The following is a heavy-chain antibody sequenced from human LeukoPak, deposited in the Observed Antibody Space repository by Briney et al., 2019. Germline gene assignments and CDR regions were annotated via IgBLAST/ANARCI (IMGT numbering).Heavy chain of an antibody. J-gene: IGHJ6*02. V-gene: IGHV3-23*01. CDR1: GFTFSSYP. CDR3: AKDSSELTYGMDV. D-gene: IGHD3-10*01. Sequence: GGSLRLSCAASGFTFSSYPMHWVRQAPGKGLEWVSAISGSGGSTYYADSVKGRFTISRDNSKNTLYLQMNSLRAEDTAVYYCAKDSSELTYGMDVWGQGTTVTVSS. CDR2: ISGSGGST.